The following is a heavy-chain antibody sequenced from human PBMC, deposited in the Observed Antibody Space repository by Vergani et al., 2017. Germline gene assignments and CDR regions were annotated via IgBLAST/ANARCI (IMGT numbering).Heavy chain of an antibody. Sequence: VQLLESGGGLVQPGGSLRLSCAASGFTFSSYAMSWVRQVPGKGLEWVAFIWYDGSKEYYADSVKGRFTISRDNSKNTLYLQMNSLRTEDTAVYFCANSVIAGNVGVAYFGMDVWGRGTTVTVSS. CDR1: GFTFSSYA. CDR2: IWYDGSKE. D-gene: IGHD2/OR15-2a*01. CDR3: ANSVIAGNVGVAYFGMDV. J-gene: IGHJ6*02. V-gene: IGHV3-30*02.